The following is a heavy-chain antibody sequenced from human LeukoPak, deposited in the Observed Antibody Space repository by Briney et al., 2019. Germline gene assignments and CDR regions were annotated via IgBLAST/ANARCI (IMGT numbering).Heavy chain of an antibody. CDR3: ARSLYGSGSYGLDY. D-gene: IGHD3-10*01. V-gene: IGHV3-48*03. J-gene: IGHJ4*02. CDR1: GFTFSSYE. CDR2: ISSSGSTI. Sequence: GGSLRLSCAASGFTFSSYEMNWVRQAPGKGLEWVSYISSSGSTIYYADSVKGRFTISRDNDKNSLYLQMNSLRAEHTAVYYCARSLYGSGSYGLDYWGQGTLVTVSS.